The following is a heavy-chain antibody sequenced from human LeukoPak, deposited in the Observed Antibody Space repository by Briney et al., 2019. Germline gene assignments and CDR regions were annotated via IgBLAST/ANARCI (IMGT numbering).Heavy chain of an antibody. J-gene: IGHJ4*02. CDR2: IYYSGST. Sequence: SEALSLTCTVSGGSISSSSYYWGWIRQPPGKGLEWIGSIYYSGSTYYNPSLKSRVTISVDTSKNQFSLRLSSVTAADTAVYYCARQGCSSTSCYRSWDYWGQGTLVTVSS. CDR3: ARQGCSSTSCYRSWDY. V-gene: IGHV4-39*01. CDR1: GGSISSSSYY. D-gene: IGHD2-2*02.